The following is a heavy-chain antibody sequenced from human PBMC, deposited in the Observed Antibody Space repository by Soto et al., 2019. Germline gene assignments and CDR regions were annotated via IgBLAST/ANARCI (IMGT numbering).Heavy chain of an antibody. Sequence: ASVKVSCKASGYTFTSYGISWVRQAPGQGLEWMGWISAYNGNTNYAQKLQGRVTMTTDTSTSTAYMELRSLRSDDTAVYYCARDRQVVRGVMAYYCYYGMDVWGQGTTVTVSS. D-gene: IGHD3-10*01. CDR2: ISAYNGNT. J-gene: IGHJ6*02. CDR3: ARDRQVVRGVMAYYCYYGMDV. CDR1: GYTFTSYG. V-gene: IGHV1-18*01.